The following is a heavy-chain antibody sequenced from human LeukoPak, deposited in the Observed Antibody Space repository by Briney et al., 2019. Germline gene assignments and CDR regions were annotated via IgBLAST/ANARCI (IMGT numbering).Heavy chain of an antibody. CDR2: ISSGGDTM. J-gene: IGHJ4*01. V-gene: IGHV3-48*04. Sequence: GGSLRLSCAASGFTFEYYGMNWVRQAPGKGLEWISYISSGGDTMFYADSVKARFTISRDDAKNSMYLQMNSLTAEDTALYFGAREDGGGWGHGTLVTVSS. CDR1: GFTFEYYG. D-gene: IGHD3-10*01. CDR3: AREDGGG.